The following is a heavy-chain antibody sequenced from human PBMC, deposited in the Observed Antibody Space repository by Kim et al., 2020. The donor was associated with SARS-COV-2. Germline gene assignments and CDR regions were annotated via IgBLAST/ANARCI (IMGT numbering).Heavy chain of an antibody. V-gene: IGHV3-66*01. CDR3: ARDHLGVELSA. CDR2: IYSGGST. CDR1: GFTVSSNY. J-gene: IGHJ5*02. Sequence: GGSLRLSCAASGFTVSSNYMSWVRQAPGKGLEWVSVIYSGGSTYYADSVKGRFTISRDNSKNTLYLQMNSLRAEDTAVYYCARDHLGVELSAWGQGTLVTVSS. D-gene: IGHD1-7*01.